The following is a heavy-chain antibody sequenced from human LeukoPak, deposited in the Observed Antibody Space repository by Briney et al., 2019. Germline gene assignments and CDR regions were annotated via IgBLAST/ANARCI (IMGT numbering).Heavy chain of an antibody. V-gene: IGHV1-69*04. CDR2: IIPILGIA. J-gene: IGHJ4*02. CDR1: GYTFTSYD. CDR3: ARGGWDYYDSSDSDHRFDY. Sequence: ASVKVSCKASGYTFTSYDINWVRQATGQGLEWMGRIIPILGIANYAQKFQGRVTITADKSTSTAYMELSSLRSGDTAVYYCARGGWDYYDSSDSDHRFDYWGQGTLVTVSS. D-gene: IGHD3-22*01.